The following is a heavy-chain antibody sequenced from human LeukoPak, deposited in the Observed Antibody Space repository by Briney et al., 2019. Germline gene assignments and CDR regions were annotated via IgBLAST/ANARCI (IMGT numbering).Heavy chain of an antibody. V-gene: IGHV3-48*04. CDR1: GFTFSSYS. Sequence: GGSLRLSCAASGFTFSSYSMNWVRQAPGKGLEWVSYISSSSSTIYYADSVKGRFTISRDNAKNSLYLQMNSLRAEDTAVYYCAKDRGYNWNSRGIDIWGQGTMVTVSS. CDR3: AKDRGYNWNSRGIDI. J-gene: IGHJ3*02. D-gene: IGHD1-7*01. CDR2: ISSSSSTI.